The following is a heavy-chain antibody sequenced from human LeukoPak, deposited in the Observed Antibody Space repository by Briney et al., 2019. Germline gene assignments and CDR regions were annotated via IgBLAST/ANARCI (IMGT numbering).Heavy chain of an antibody. V-gene: IGHV3-53*01. J-gene: IGHJ4*02. CDR3: ARGNCTSISCFTFDY. D-gene: IGHD2-2*01. CDR2: IYSGGNT. Sequence: GGSLRLSCAASGFTVSSNFMTWVRQAPGKGLKWVSIIYSGGNTYLADSVKGRFTISRDISKNTLYLQMNNLRAEDTAVYSCARGNCTSISCFTFDYWGQGTQVTVSS. CDR1: GFTVSSNF.